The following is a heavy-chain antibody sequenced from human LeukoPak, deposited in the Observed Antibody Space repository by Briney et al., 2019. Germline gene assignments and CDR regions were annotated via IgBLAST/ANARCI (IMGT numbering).Heavy chain of an antibody. CDR2: IYSGGST. Sequence: GGSLRLSCAASGFTFDDYGMSWVRQAPGKGLEWVSVIYSGGSTYYADSVKGRFTISRDNSKNTLYLQMNSLRAEDTAVYYCARVSVVPAAIDYYYYYMDVWGKGTTVTVSS. CDR1: GFTFDDYG. D-gene: IGHD2-2*02. J-gene: IGHJ6*03. CDR3: ARVSVVPAAIDYYYYYMDV. V-gene: IGHV3-66*02.